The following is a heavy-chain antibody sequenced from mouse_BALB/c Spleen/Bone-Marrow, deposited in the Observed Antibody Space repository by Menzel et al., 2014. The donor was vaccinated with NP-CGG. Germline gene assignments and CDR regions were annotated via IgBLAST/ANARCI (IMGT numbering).Heavy chain of an antibody. J-gene: IGHJ4*01. V-gene: IGHV1-69*02. CDR3: AREVVYYYAMDY. Sequence: VQLQQSGAELVKPAASVKLSCKASGYTFTNYWMHWVKQRPGQGLEWIGEIDPSDSYSNYNQNFKGKATLTVDKSSSTAYMQLTSLTSEDSAVYYCAREVVYYYAMDYWGQGTSVTVSS. CDR2: IDPSDSYS. CDR1: GYTFTNYW.